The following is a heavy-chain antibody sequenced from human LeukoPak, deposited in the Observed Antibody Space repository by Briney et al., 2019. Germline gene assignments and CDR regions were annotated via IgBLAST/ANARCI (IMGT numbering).Heavy chain of an antibody. J-gene: IGHJ6*02. V-gene: IGHV3-48*02. D-gene: IGHD4-17*01. CDR1: GFRFSDHS. CDR3: ARSAYGDYVSYYGTDV. CDR2: ISSSGDII. Sequence: GGSLRLSCAASGFRFSDHSMDWVRQVPGKGLEWVSYISSSGDIIHYADSVKGRFTISRDNAKDSLYLQMNSLRDGDTAVYYCARSAYGDYVSYYGTDVWGQGTTVTVSS.